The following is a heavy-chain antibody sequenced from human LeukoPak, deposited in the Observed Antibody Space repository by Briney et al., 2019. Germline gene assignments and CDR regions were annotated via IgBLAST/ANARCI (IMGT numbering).Heavy chain of an antibody. D-gene: IGHD3-22*01. V-gene: IGHV1-8*01. J-gene: IGHJ3*02. Sequence: ASVKVSCKASGHTFTSYDINWVRQATGQGLEWMGWMNPNSGNTGNAQKFQGRVTMTRNTSKSTAYMELSSLRSEDTAVYYCARGQRDYYDSSGYQDAFDIWGQGTMVTVSS. CDR3: ARGQRDYYDSSGYQDAFDI. CDR1: GHTFTSYD. CDR2: MNPNSGNT.